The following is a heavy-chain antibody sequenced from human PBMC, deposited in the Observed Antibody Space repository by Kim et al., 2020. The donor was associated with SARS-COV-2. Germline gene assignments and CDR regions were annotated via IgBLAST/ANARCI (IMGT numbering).Heavy chain of an antibody. V-gene: IGHV1-2*06. J-gene: IGHJ4*02. CDR1: GYTFTDYY. D-gene: IGHD4-17*01. CDR3: ARNYGDLDY. CDR2: IHPNSGVT. Sequence: ASVKVSCKASGYTFTDYYIHWVRQAPGQGLEWLGRIHPNSGVTIYAQKFQGRVTMTRDTSINTAYMELSRLRSDDTAIYYCARNYGDLDYRGPGSLVAV.